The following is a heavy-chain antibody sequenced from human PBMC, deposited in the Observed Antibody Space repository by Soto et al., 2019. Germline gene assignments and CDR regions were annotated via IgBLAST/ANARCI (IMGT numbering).Heavy chain of an antibody. J-gene: IGHJ6*02. D-gene: IGHD4-17*01. CDR1: GGTFSSYA. CDR2: IISIFGTA. V-gene: IGHV1-69*01. CDR3: ARGLATTPPSAYYYYYGMDV. Sequence: QVQLVQSGAEVKKPGSSVKVSCKASGGTFSSYAISWVRQAPGQGLEWMGGIISIFGTANYAQKFQGRVTSTADESTSTACMDLSSLRSEDTAVYCCARGLATTPPSAYYYYYGMDVWVQGPTVTVSS.